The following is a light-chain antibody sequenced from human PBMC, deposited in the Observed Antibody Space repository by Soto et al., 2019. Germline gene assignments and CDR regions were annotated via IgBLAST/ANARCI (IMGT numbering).Light chain of an antibody. Sequence: EIVLTQSPGTVSLSPGERATLSCRASQNVRSNYLAWYQQKPGQAPRLLIYDASSRATGIPDRFSGSGSGTDFTLTISRLEPEDFAVYYCQQYGTTPGTFGQGTKLEIK. CDR2: DAS. V-gene: IGKV3-20*01. J-gene: IGKJ2*01. CDR1: QNVRSNY. CDR3: QQYGTTPGT.